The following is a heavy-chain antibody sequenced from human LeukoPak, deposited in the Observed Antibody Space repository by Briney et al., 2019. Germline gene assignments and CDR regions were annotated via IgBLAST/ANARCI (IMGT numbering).Heavy chain of an antibody. J-gene: IGHJ5*02. Sequence: ASVKVSCKASGGTFSSYAISWVRQAPGQGLEWMGRIIPILGIANYAQKFQGRVTITADKSTSTAYMELSSLRSEDTAVYYCARVLDSSSWSTGATWFDPWGQGTLVTVSS. CDR2: IIPILGIA. CDR1: GGTFSSYA. CDR3: ARVLDSSSWSTGATWFDP. D-gene: IGHD6-13*01. V-gene: IGHV1-69*04.